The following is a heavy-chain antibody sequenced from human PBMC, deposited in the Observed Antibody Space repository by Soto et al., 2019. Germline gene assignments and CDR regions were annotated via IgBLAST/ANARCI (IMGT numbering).Heavy chain of an antibody. J-gene: IGHJ4*02. CDR1: AGSMIRYY. CDR2: IYYAGST. V-gene: IGHV4-59*08. CDR3: ARWIVATESFVY. D-gene: IGHD5-12*01. Sequence: PSETLSLTCTVSAGSMIRYYWSWIRQPPGRGLEWIGFIYYAGSTKYNPSLNSRVTISVDTSKNQFSLTVTSVTAADTAVYYCARWIVATESFVYWGQGTLVTVSS.